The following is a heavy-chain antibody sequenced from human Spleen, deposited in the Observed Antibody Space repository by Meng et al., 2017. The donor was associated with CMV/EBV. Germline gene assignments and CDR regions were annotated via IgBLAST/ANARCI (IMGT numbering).Heavy chain of an antibody. Sequence: GGSLRLSCAASGFTFSYYAMHWVRQAPGKGLEWVAVISYDGSNKYYADAVKGRFTISRDNSKNTLYLQMNSLRAEDTAVYYCARESGGYDSSGPADFWGQGTLVTVSS. D-gene: IGHD3-22*01. V-gene: IGHV3-30*04. CDR2: ISYDGSNK. CDR1: GFTFSYYA. J-gene: IGHJ4*02. CDR3: ARESGGYDSSGPADF.